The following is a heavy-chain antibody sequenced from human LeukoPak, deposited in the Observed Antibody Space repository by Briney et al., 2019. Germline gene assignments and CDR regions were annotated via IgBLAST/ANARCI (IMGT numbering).Heavy chain of an antibody. D-gene: IGHD1-26*01. J-gene: IGHJ3*02. CDR1: GFTFSTYN. V-gene: IGHV3-21*01. CDR3: ERDVGASAPDAFDI. Sequence: GGSLRLSCAASGFTFSTYNMNWVRQAPGKGLEWVSSISSSSSYIYYADSVKGRFTISRDNAKNSLYLQMNSLRVEDTDVYYCERDVGASAPDAFDIWGQGTMVTVSS. CDR2: ISSSSSYI.